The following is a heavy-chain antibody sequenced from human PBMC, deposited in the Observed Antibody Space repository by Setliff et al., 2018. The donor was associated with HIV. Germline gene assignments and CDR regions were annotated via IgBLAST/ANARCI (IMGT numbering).Heavy chain of an antibody. Sequence: PGGSLRLSCAASGFTFSDYYMSWIRQAPGKGLEWVSYISSSGSTIYYADSVKGRFTISRDNAKNSLYLQMNSLRAEDTAVYYCARVKPESGGDYDFWSGYYPSYYYYYMDVWGKGTTVTVSS. CDR3: ARVKPESGGDYDFWSGYYPSYYYYYMDV. D-gene: IGHD3-3*01. V-gene: IGHV3-11*04. CDR1: GFTFSDYY. CDR2: ISSSGSTI. J-gene: IGHJ6*03.